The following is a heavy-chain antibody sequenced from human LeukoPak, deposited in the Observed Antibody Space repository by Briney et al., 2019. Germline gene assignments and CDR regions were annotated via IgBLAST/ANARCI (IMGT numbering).Heavy chain of an antibody. CDR2: MSYDGSNK. Sequence: GGSLRLSCAASGFTFSSYAMHLVRQAPGKGLEWVAVMSYDGSNKYYADSVKGRFTISRDNSKNTLYLQMNSLRAEDTAVYYCASRDSDYVGIDYWGQGTLVAVSS. CDR1: GFTFSSYA. D-gene: IGHD4-11*01. V-gene: IGHV3-30-3*01. CDR3: ASRDSDYVGIDY. J-gene: IGHJ4*02.